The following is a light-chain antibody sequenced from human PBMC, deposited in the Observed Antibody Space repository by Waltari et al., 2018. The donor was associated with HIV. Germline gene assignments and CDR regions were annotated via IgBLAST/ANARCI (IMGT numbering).Light chain of an antibody. CDR1: SSISGRNF. J-gene: IGLJ2*01. Sequence: QSVLTQPPSASGTPGQRVTISCSGDSSISGRNFVNWYQQLPGTAPKLLIYRSYQRPSGVPDRFSGSKSGSSASLAISGLRSEDEAVYYCAAWDVNLRGVFGGGTKLTGL. CDR3: AAWDVNLRGV. CDR2: RSY. V-gene: IGLV1-47*01.